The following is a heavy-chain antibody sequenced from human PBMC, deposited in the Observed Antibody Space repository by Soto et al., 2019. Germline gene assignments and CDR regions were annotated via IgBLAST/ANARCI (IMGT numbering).Heavy chain of an antibody. V-gene: IGHV1-18*01. Sequence: ASVKVSCKASGYTFTSSGISWVRQAPGQGLEWMGWISAYNGDTNYAQKLQGRVTMTTDTSTNTAYMELRSLRSDDTAVYFCARDRYSSSWYYYGMDVWGQGTTVTVSS. D-gene: IGHD6-13*01. CDR2: ISAYNGDT. CDR3: ARDRYSSSWYYYGMDV. J-gene: IGHJ6*02. CDR1: GYTFTSSG.